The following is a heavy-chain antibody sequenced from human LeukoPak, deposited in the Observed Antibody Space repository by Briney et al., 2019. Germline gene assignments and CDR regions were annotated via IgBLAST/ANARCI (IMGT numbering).Heavy chain of an antibody. CDR1: GYTFTSYG. J-gene: IGHJ3*02. D-gene: IGHD3-9*01. CDR2: ISAYNGNT. CDR3: ARVPQQDRYYDILTGYYPGHAFDI. Sequence: GASVKVSCKASGYTFTSYGISWVRQAPGQGLEWMGWISAYNGNTNYAQKLQGRVTMTTDTSTSTAYMELRSLRSDDTAVYYCARVPQQDRYYDILTGYYPGHAFDIWGQGTMVTVSS. V-gene: IGHV1-18*01.